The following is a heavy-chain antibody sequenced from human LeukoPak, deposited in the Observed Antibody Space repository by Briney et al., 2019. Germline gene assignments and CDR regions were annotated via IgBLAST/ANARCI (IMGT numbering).Heavy chain of an antibody. CDR3: ARAGYGGNSWY. CDR1: GFTFSSYS. D-gene: IGHD4-23*01. V-gene: IGHV3-21*01. CDR2: ISSSSSYI. J-gene: IGHJ4*02. Sequence: GRSLRLSCAASGFTFSSYSMNWVRQAPGKGLEWVSSISSSSSYIYYADSVKGRFTISRDNAKNSLYLQMNSLRAEDRAVYYCARAGYGGNSWYWGQGTLVTVSS.